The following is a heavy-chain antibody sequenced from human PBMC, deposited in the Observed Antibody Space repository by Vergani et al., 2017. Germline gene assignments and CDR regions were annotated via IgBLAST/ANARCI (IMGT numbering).Heavy chain of an antibody. Sequence: QVQLVQSGAEVKKPGASVKVSCKASGYTFTSYYMHWVRQAPGQGLEWMGIINPSGGSTSYAQKFQGRVTITRDTSASTAYMELSSLRSEDTAVYYCARAPQWLVLLDYWGQGTLVTVSS. V-gene: IGHV1-46*01. CDR2: INPSGGST. J-gene: IGHJ4*02. CDR3: ARAPQWLVLLDY. D-gene: IGHD6-19*01. CDR1: GYTFTSYY.